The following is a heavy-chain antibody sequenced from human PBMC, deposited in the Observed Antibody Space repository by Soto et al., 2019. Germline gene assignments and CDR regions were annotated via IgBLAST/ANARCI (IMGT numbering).Heavy chain of an antibody. D-gene: IGHD5-18*01. J-gene: IGHJ6*02. Sequence: GGSLRLSCAASGFTFSIYWMTWVRQAPGKGLEWVANIKQDGSEKYYVDSVKGRFTISRDNAKNSLYLQMNSLRAEDTAVYYCASNIAVDTAMVTYYYYGMDVWGQGTTVTVSS. CDR2: IKQDGSEK. CDR1: GFTFSIYW. V-gene: IGHV3-7*05. CDR3: ASNIAVDTAMVTYYYYGMDV.